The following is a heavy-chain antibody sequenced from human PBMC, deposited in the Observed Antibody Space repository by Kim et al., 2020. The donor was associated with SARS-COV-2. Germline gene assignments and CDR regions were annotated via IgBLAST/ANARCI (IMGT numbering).Heavy chain of an antibody. Sequence: GGSLRLSCAASGFTFSNAWMSWVRQAPGKGLEWVGRIKSKTDGGTTDYAAPVKGRFTISRDDSKNTLYLQMNSLKTEDTAVYYCTTIHYYGSGFGEDVWGQGTTVTVSS. J-gene: IGHJ6*02. CDR1: GFTFSNAW. CDR3: TTIHYYGSGFGEDV. CDR2: IKSKTDGGTT. D-gene: IGHD3-10*01. V-gene: IGHV3-15*01.